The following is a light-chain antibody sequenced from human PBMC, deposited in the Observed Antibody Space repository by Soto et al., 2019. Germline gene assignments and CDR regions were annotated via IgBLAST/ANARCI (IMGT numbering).Light chain of an antibody. J-gene: IGKJ4*01. CDR1: QSVKSR. CDR3: QQYDDCPLT. Sequence: EKVMTQSPATLSVSPGERATLSCRASQSVKSRLAWYQQKPGQAPRLLIYDAFTRATGIPARFRGSAPGTEFTLTISSLQAEDFAGYYCQQYDDCPLTLGGGTKVEIK. V-gene: IGKV3-15*01. CDR2: DAF.